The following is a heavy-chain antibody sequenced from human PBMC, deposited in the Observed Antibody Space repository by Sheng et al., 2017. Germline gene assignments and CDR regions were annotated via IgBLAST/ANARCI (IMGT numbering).Heavy chain of an antibody. J-gene: IGHJ2*01. CDR1: GGSIGTHY. V-gene: IGHV4-59*11. Sequence: QVQLQESGPGLVKPSETVSLTCTISGGSIGTHYWSWIRQPPGKGLEWIGYISYSGDTNYNASLKSRVTISLDTSKNQFSLRLNSVTSADTAVYFCAKYGDYWFFDIWGLAPWSLSPQ. CDR3: AKYGDYWFFDI. CDR2: ISYSGDT. D-gene: IGHD2-21*01.